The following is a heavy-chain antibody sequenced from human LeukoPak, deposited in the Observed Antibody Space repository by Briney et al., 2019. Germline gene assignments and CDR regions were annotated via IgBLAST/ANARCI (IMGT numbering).Heavy chain of an antibody. CDR2: ISAYNGNT. V-gene: IGHV1-18*04. CDR3: ARGARYYYDSSGYYLFDY. D-gene: IGHD3-22*01. CDR1: GYTFTAYY. J-gene: IGHJ4*02. Sequence: ASVKVSCKASGYTFTAYYVHWVRQAPGQGLEWMGWISAYNGNTNYAQKLQGRVTMTTDTSTSTAYMELRSLRSNDTAVYYCARGARYYYDSSGYYLFDYWGQGTLVTVSS.